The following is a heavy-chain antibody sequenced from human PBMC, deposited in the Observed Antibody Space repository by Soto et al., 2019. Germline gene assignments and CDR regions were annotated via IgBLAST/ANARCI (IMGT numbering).Heavy chain of an antibody. CDR2: VHCSGNS. CDR3: ARGAGDYPTPFDH. V-gene: IGHV4-59*02. J-gene: IGHJ4*02. Sequence: SETLPLTCTLSGASVTTTYLSWSRQPPGKGQEWIGYVHCSGNSFDNPSIKSRVTMSVDTSKNQFSLRLTYVTAADTAVYLCARGAGDYPTPFDHWGPGTLVTVSS. D-gene: IGHD4-17*01. CDR1: GASVTTTY.